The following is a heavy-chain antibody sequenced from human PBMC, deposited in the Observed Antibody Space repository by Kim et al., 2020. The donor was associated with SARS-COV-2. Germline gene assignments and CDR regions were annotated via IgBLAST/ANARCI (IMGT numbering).Heavy chain of an antibody. J-gene: IGHJ4*02. CDR3: ARVGMTGAPFDY. D-gene: IGHD3-9*01. V-gene: IGHV1-46*01. CDR1: GYTFTSYF. Sequence: ASVKVSCKASGYTFTSYFMHWVRQAPGQGPEWMGRIDPPGGSTSYARKFQGRVTMTRDTSKSTVYMELSSLRSDDTAVYYCARVGMTGAPFDYWGQGTVVTVSS. CDR2: IDPPGGST.